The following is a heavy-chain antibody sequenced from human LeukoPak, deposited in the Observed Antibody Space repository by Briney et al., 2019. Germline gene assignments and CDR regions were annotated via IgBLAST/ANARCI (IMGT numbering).Heavy chain of an antibody. CDR2: ISGSGGNT. CDR3: ARDRGSGSSLVWFDP. V-gene: IGHV3-23*01. Sequence: AGSLRLSCAADGFTFDNFAMSWVRQAPGKGLEWVSAISGSGGNTYYADSVKGRFTISRDNSRNTLYLQMSSLRVEDTAVYYCARDRGSGSSLVWFDPWGQGTLVTVSS. CDR1: GFTFDNFA. J-gene: IGHJ5*02. D-gene: IGHD3-10*01.